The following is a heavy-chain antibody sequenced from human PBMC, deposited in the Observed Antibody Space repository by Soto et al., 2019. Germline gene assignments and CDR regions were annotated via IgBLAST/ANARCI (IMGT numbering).Heavy chain of an antibody. CDR3: ARDGGAAAGRGRWYFDL. Sequence: QVQLQESGPGLVKPSETLSLTCTVSGGSVSSGSYYWSWIRQPPGKGLEWIGYIYYSGSTNYNPSPKSRVTISVDTSKNQFSLKLSSVTAADTAVYYCARDGGAAAGRGRWYFDLWGRGTLVTVSS. CDR2: IYYSGST. J-gene: IGHJ2*01. V-gene: IGHV4-61*01. D-gene: IGHD6-13*01. CDR1: GGSVSSGSYY.